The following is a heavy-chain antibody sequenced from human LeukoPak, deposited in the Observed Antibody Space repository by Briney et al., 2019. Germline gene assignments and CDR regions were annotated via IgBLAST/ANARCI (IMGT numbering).Heavy chain of an antibody. Sequence: GGSLRLSCEASGFTFSSYSMSWVRQAPGKGLEWVSAISGSGGSTYYADSVKGRFTISRDNSKNTLYLQMNSLRAEDTAVYYCAKDEREWIQLWLGYYFDYWGQGTLVTVSS. CDR2: ISGSGGST. CDR3: AKDEREWIQLWLGYYFDY. J-gene: IGHJ4*02. V-gene: IGHV3-23*01. D-gene: IGHD5-18*01. CDR1: GFTFSSYS.